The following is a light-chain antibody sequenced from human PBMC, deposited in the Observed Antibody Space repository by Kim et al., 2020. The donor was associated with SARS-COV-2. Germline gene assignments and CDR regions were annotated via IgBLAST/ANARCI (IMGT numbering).Light chain of an antibody. CDR2: GAS. CDR1: QSVSSSY. Sequence: EIVLTQSPGTLSLSPGERATLSCRASQSVSSSYLAWYQQKPGQAPGLLIYGASSRATGIPDRFSGSGSGTDFTLTISRLEPEDFAEYYCQQYGSSPLTFGQGTKVDIK. J-gene: IGKJ1*01. V-gene: IGKV3-20*01. CDR3: QQYGSSPLT.